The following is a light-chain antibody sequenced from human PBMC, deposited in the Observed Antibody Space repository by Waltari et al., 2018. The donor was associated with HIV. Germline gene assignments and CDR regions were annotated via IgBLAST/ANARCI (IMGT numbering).Light chain of an antibody. CDR3: SSYGGSDNLV. V-gene: IGLV2-8*01. J-gene: IGLJ2*01. CDR1: SSDVGGYKY. CDR2: EVS. Sequence: QSALTQPPSASGSPGQSVTISCTGTSSDVGGYKYVSWYQQHPGKAPKIMIYEVSKRPSGVPDRFSGSKSGNTASLTVSGLQAEDEGDYYCSSYGGSDNLVFGG.